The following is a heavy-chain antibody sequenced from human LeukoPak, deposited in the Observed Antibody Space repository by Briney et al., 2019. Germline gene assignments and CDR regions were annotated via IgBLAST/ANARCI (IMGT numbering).Heavy chain of an antibody. D-gene: IGHD5-18*01. CDR2: THTRGNT. Sequence: SETLSLTCTVSGGSISSYYWSWIRQPPGKGLEWIAYTHTRGNTNYNPSLKSRVTMSVDTSKNQFSLKLSSVTAADTAVYYCARGIGYSYGYNWFDPWGQGTLVTVSS. V-gene: IGHV4-4*09. CDR3: ARGIGYSYGYNWFDP. CDR1: GGSISSYY. J-gene: IGHJ5*02.